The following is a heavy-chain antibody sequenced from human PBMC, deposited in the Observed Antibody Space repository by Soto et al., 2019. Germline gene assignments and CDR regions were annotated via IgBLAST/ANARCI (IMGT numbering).Heavy chain of an antibody. CDR3: SLLPELIAELGCSDF. CDR2: INSDGSST. J-gene: IGHJ4*02. CDR1: GFTFSSYW. V-gene: IGHV3-74*01. D-gene: IGHD6-13*01. Sequence: GGSLRLSCAASGFTFSSYWMHWVRQAPGKGLVWVSRINSDGSSTNYADSVKGRFTISRDNAKNTLYLQMNSLRAEDTAVYYFSLLPELIAELGCSDFCCQGILVTVSS.